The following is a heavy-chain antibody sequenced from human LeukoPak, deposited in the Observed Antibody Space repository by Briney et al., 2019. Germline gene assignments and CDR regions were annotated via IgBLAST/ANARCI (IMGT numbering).Heavy chain of an antibody. Sequence: SETLSLTCTVSGGSISSYYWSWIRQPPGKGPEWIGYIYYSGSTNYNPSLKSRVTISVDTSKDQFSLKLSSVTAADTAVYYCARGVAVAGTKTIYYYYGMDVWGQGTTVTVSS. CDR1: GGSISSYY. J-gene: IGHJ6*02. CDR2: IYYSGST. D-gene: IGHD6-19*01. V-gene: IGHV4-59*01. CDR3: ARGVAVAGTKTIYYYYGMDV.